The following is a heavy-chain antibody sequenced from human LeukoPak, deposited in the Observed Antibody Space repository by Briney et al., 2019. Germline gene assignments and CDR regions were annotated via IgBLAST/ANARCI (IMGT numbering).Heavy chain of an antibody. Sequence: KTSETLSLTCTVSGGSISSGGYYWSWIRQHPGKGLEWIGYIFYTGSTHYNPSLKSRVTISVDTSKNQFSLKLSSVTAADTAVYYCARGSLDFDYWGQGTLVTVSS. CDR2: IFYTGST. CDR1: GGSISSGGYY. V-gene: IGHV4-31*03. CDR3: ARGSLDFDY. J-gene: IGHJ4*02.